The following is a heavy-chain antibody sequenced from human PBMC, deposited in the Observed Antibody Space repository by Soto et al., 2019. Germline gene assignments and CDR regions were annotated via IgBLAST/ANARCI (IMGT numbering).Heavy chain of an antibody. V-gene: IGHV3-30-3*01. CDR1: GFIFSSYA. D-gene: IGHD5-12*01. CDR2: ISYDGSNK. CDR3: ASGGRLRHFDY. J-gene: IGHJ4*02. Sequence: QVQLVESGGGVVQPGRSLRLSCAASGFIFSSYAIHWVRQAPGKGLEWVALISYDGSNKYYADSVKGRFTISRDNSKNTLYLQMNSMRADDTAVYYCASGGRLRHFDYWGQGTLVTVSS.